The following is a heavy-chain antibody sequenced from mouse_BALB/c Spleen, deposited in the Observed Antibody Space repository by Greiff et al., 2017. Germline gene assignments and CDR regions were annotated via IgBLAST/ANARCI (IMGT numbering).Heavy chain of an antibody. V-gene: IGHV14-3*02. CDR3: ARSRLRGFYYAMDY. D-gene: IGHD1-1*01. J-gene: IGHJ4*01. CDR2: IDPANGNT. CDR1: GFNIKDTY. Sequence: EVQLKESGAELVKPGASVKLSCTASGFNIKDTYMHWVKQRPEQGLEWIGRIDPANGNTKYDPKFQGKATITADTSSNTAYLQLSSLTSEDTAVYYCARSRLRGFYYAMDYWGQGSSVTVSS.